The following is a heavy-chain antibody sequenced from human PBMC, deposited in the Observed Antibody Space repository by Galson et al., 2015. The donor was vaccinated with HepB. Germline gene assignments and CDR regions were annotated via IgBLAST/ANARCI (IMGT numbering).Heavy chain of an antibody. CDR2: ISSSSSYI. D-gene: IGHD2-2*02. J-gene: IGHJ3*02. V-gene: IGHV3-21*01. CDR1: GFTFSSYS. Sequence: SLRLSCAASGFTFSSYSMNWVRQAPGKGLEWVSSISSSSSYIYYADSVKGRFTISRDNAKNSLYLQMNSLRAEDTAVYYCAREGYCSSTSCYNGDAIDIWGQGTMVTVSS. CDR3: AREGYCSSTSCYNGDAIDI.